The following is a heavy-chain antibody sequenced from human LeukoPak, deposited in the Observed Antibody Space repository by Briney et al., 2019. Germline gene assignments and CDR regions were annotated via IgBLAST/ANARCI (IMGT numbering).Heavy chain of an antibody. CDR3: ARVVSGSYDPYYYMDV. Sequence: GGSLRLSCAASGFIVSSNYMSWVRQAPGKGLEWVSFIYSGGSTYYSVKGRFTISRDNSKNTLYLQMNSLRAEDTAVYYCARVVSGSYDPYYYMDVWGKGTRSPSP. CDR1: GFIVSSNY. D-gene: IGHD1-26*01. V-gene: IGHV3-53*01. J-gene: IGHJ6*03. CDR2: IYSGGST.